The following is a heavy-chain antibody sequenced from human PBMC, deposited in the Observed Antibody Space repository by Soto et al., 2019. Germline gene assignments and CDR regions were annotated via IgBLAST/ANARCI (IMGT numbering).Heavy chain of an antibody. CDR2: IRSKAYGGTT. D-gene: IGHD5-12*01. CDR3: AREFLRWLHPDAFDI. Sequence: GGSLRLSCTASGFTFGDYAMSWFRQAPGKGLEWVGFIRSKAYGGTTEYAASVKGRFTISRDDSKSIAYLQMNSLKTEDTAVYYCAREFLRWLHPDAFDIWGQGTMVTVSS. J-gene: IGHJ3*02. V-gene: IGHV3-49*03. CDR1: GFTFGDYA.